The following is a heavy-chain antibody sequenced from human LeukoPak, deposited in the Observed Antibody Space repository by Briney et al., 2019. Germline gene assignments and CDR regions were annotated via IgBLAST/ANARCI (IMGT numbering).Heavy chain of an antibody. CDR2: IHNNGDI. J-gene: IGHJ3*02. CDR3: ARVAAAGAFDI. D-gene: IGHD6-13*01. Sequence: SETLSLTCIVSGDSIRSYYWNWIRQAPGKALEWIGHIHNNGDIAYNFSLKSRVTISMDTSKNQFSLKLSSVTAADTAVYYCARVAAAGAFDIWGQGTMVTVSS. CDR1: GDSIRSYY. V-gene: IGHV4-59*08.